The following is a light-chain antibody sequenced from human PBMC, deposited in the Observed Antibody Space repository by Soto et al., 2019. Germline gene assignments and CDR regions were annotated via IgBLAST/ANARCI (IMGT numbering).Light chain of an antibody. CDR2: DVS. V-gene: IGLV2-14*03. CDR3: SSYTGSSTLYV. J-gene: IGLJ1*01. Sequence: QSVLTQPASVSGSPGQSITISCTGTSSDVGGYKYVSWYQQHPGKAPKLMIYDVSNRPSGVSDRFSGSKSGNTASLTISGLQADYEADYYCSSYTGSSTLYVFVAGTKLTVL. CDR1: SSDVGGYKY.